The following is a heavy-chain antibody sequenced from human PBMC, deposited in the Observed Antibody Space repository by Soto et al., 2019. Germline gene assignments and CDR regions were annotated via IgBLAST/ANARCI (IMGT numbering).Heavy chain of an antibody. CDR1: GGSLSGYY. CDR2: INHSGST. D-gene: IGHD4-17*01. CDR3: AITGLRYNWSDP. V-gene: IGHV4-34*01. Sequence: PSETLSLTCAVYGGSLSGYYWSWIRQPPGKGLEWIGEINHSGSTNYNPSLKSRVTISVDTSKNQFSLKLSSVTAADTAVYYCAITGLRYNWSDPWGQGTLVTVSS. J-gene: IGHJ5*02.